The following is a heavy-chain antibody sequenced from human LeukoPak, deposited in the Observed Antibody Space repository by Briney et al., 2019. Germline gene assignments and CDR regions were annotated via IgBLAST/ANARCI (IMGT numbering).Heavy chain of an antibody. CDR3: ARELGSDYGGYSP. V-gene: IGHV4-61*02. D-gene: IGHD4-17*01. J-gene: IGHJ5*02. CDR1: GGSIRSGSYF. Sequence: PSETLSLTCSVSGGSIRSGSYFWRWIRQPAGKGLEWIGRIYATGSTNYNPSLESRVTISVDTSKNQFSLELTSVTAADTAVYYCARELGSDYGGYSPWGQGTLVTVSS. CDR2: IYATGST.